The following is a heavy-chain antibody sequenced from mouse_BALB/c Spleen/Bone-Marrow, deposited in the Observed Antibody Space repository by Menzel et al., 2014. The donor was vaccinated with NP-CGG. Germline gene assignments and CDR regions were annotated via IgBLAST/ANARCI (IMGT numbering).Heavy chain of an antibody. V-gene: IGHV5-17*02. CDR1: GFTFSSFG. CDR2: ISSDSDTI. Sequence: EVKLVESGGGIVQPGGSRKLSCTASGFTFSSFGMHWVRQAPEKGLEWVAYISSDSDTIYYADTVKGRFTISRDNPKNTLFLQMTSLRSEDTAMYYCTRDHDYDWYFDVWGAGTTVTVSS. CDR3: TRDHDYDWYFDV. D-gene: IGHD2-4*01. J-gene: IGHJ1*01.